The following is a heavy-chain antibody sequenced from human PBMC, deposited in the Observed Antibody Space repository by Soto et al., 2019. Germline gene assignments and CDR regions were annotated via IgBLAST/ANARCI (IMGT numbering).Heavy chain of an antibody. CDR1: GFSLNTRGVG. CDR3: AHAFFTLWGYGMDV. J-gene: IGHJ6*02. V-gene: IGHV2-5*02. CDR2: IYWDDDK. Sequence: QITLKESGPPLVKPTQTLTLTCTFSGFSLNTRGVGVGWIRQPPGKALEWLALIYWDDDKRYSPSLSDRVTVTKDTSKNQVVLTLTNMDPVDTATYYCAHAFFTLWGYGMDVWGQGTTVTVSS. D-gene: IGHD3-16*01.